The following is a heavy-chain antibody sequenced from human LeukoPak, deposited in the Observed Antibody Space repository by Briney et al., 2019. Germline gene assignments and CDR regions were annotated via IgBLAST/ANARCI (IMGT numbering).Heavy chain of an antibody. J-gene: IGHJ6*03. CDR1: GYTFTGYY. Sequence: ASVKVSCKASGYTFTGYYMHWVRQAPGQGLEWMGRINPNSGGTNYAQKFQGRVTMTRDTSISTAYMELSRLRSDDTAVYYCARDSSNTDYYMDVWGKGTTVTVSS. V-gene: IGHV1-2*06. D-gene: IGHD6-13*01. CDR3: ARDSSNTDYYMDV. CDR2: INPNSGGT.